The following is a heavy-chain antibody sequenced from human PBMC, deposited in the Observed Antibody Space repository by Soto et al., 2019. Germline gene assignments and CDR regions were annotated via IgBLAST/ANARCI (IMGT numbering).Heavy chain of an antibody. Sequence: GGSLRLSCVASGFTFGSCGMNWVRQAPGKGLEWVAGVSPHGANTYYADSVRGRFIISRDDSRNTVSLDMNSLRGDDSAVYYCATEGAKTTWNFDYWGQGTVVTVS. D-gene: IGHD1-1*01. CDR2: VSPHGANT. CDR3: ATEGAKTTWNFDY. V-gene: IGHV3-23*01. CDR1: GFTFGSCG. J-gene: IGHJ4*02.